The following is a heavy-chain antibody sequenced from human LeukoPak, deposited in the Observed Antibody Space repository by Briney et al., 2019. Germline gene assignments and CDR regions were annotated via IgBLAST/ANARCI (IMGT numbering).Heavy chain of an antibody. V-gene: IGHV3-64D*06. CDR1: GFTLSSYA. CDR3: VNRGGLLLYFIY. D-gene: IGHD3-22*01. CDR2: ISSNGGST. Sequence: PGGSLRLSCSASGFTLSSYAMYWVRQATGKGLGYVSGISSNGGSTYCADSVKGRFTISRDNSKNTLYLQMSSLRAEDTAVYYCVNRGGLLLYFIYWGQGTLVTVSS. J-gene: IGHJ4*02.